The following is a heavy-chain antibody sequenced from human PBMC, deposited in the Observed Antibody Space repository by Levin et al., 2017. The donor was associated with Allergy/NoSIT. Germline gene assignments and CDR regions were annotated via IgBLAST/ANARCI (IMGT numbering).Heavy chain of an antibody. V-gene: IGHV3-30-3*01. Sequence: GESLKISCAASGFTFSSYAMHWVRQAPGKGLEWVAVISYDGSNKYYADSVKGRFTISRDNSKNTLYLQMNSLRAEDTAVYYCARDGGKSMVASLYYFDYWGQGTLVTVSS. D-gene: IGHD2-15*01. CDR2: ISYDGSNK. J-gene: IGHJ4*02. CDR3: ARDGGKSMVASLYYFDY. CDR1: GFTFSSYA.